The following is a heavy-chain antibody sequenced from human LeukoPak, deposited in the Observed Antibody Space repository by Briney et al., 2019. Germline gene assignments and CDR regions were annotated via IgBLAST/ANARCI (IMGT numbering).Heavy chain of an antibody. V-gene: IGHV4-4*02. D-gene: IGHD3-10*01. CDR2: IYHSGST. J-gene: IGHJ4*02. Sequence: SETLSLTCAVSGGSISSSNWWSWVRQPPGKGLEWIGEIYHSGSTNYNPSLKSRVTISVDKSKNQFSPKLSSVTAADTAVYYCARALNTYGSGSYGFDYWGQGTLVTVSS. CDR3: ARALNTYGSGSYGFDY. CDR1: GGSISSSNW.